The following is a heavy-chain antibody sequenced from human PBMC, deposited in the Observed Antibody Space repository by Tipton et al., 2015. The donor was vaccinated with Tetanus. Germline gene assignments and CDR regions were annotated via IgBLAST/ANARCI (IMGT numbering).Heavy chain of an antibody. V-gene: IGHV1-2*02. Sequence: QLVQSGAEVRKPGASVKVSCKAAGYTFTGNYLQWVRQAPGQGLEWMGWINPDSGGTNSAQKFQGRVTMTRDTSISTAYMELSRLRSDDTAVYYCARSMAAAGTGWFDPWGQGTLVTVSS. D-gene: IGHD6-13*01. CDR2: INPDSGGT. CDR1: GYTFTGNY. J-gene: IGHJ5*02. CDR3: ARSMAAAGTGWFDP.